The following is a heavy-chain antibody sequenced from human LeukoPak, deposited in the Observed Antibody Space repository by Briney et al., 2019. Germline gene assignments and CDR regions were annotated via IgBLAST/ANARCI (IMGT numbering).Heavy chain of an antibody. D-gene: IGHD3-22*01. CDR1: GYTFTGYY. J-gene: IGHJ3*02. CDR2: INANSGGT. V-gene: IGHV1-2*02. Sequence: ASVKVSCKTSGYTFTGYYMHWVRQAPGQGLEWMGWINANSGGTNYAQKFQGRVTMTRDTSISTAYMELSRLRSDDTAVYYCASKWVTYYYNSSYYHYPTDVFDIWGQGTMVTVSS. CDR3: ASKWVTYYYNSSYYHYPTDVFDI.